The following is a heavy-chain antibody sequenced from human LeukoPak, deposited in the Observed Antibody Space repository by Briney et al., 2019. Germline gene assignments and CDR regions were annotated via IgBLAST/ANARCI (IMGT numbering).Heavy chain of an antibody. CDR2: ISSSSSYI. J-gene: IGHJ4*02. D-gene: IGHD1-26*01. Sequence: GGSLRLSCAAPGFTFSSYSMNWVRQAPGKGLEWVSSISSSSSYIYYADSVKGRFTISRDNAKNSLYLQMNSLRAEDTAVYYCARDKSSGSYDYWGQGTLVTVSS. CDR3: ARDKSSGSYDY. CDR1: GFTFSSYS. V-gene: IGHV3-21*01.